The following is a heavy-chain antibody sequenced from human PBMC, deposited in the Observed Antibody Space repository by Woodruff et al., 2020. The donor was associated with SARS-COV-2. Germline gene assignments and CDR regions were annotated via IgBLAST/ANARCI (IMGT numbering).Heavy chain of an antibody. V-gene: IGHV1-3*01. D-gene: IGHD6-19*01. Sequence: HWLRQAPGQTLEWMGWINAGNGNTKYAQRFQDRVTFTRDTSASTAYMELSSLRSEDTAVYYCARVVAGTGSEYFQHWGQGAL. J-gene: IGHJ1*01. CDR2: INAGNGNT. CDR3: ARVVAGTGSEYFQH.